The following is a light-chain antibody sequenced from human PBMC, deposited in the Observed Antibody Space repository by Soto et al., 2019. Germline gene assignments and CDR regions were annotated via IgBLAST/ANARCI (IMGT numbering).Light chain of an antibody. V-gene: IGKV1-39*01. J-gene: IGKJ1*01. CDR1: QSISNH. Sequence: DIQMTQSPSSLSASVEDRVIITCRASQSISNHLNWYQQKPGKAPKLLIFAASSLQSGVPSRFSGSRSGPDFTLTISRLQPEDFATYYCQQSYSSPPTFGQGTKLDIK. CDR3: QQSYSSPPT. CDR2: AAS.